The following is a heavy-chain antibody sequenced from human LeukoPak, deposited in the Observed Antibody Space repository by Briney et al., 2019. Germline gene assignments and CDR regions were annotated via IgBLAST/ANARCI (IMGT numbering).Heavy chain of an antibody. Sequence: PSQTLSLTCTVSGGSISSYYWSWIRQPPGKGLEWIGYIYYSGSTNYNPSLKSRVTISVDTSKNQFSLKLSSVTAADTAVYYCARDGPQSGFGELFSLDPWGQGTLVTVSS. CDR3: ARDGPQSGFGELFSLDP. CDR1: GGSISSYY. J-gene: IGHJ5*02. V-gene: IGHV4-59*01. D-gene: IGHD3-10*01. CDR2: IYYSGST.